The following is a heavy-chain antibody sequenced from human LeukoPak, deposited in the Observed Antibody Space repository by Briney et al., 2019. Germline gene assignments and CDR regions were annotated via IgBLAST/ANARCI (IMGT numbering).Heavy chain of an antibody. CDR3: AKDHPPAVAGHRDIDY. J-gene: IGHJ4*02. V-gene: IGHV3-23*01. CDR2: ISGSGGST. D-gene: IGHD6-19*01. Sequence: GGSLRLSCAASGFTFSSYAMSSVRQAPGKGLEWVSAISGSGGSTYYADSVKGRFTISRDNSKNTLYLQMNSLRAEDTAVYYCAKDHPPAVAGHRDIDYWGQGTLVTVSS. CDR1: GFTFSSYA.